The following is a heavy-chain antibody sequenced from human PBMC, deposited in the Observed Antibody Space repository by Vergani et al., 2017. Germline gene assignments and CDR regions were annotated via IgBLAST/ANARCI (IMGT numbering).Heavy chain of an antibody. V-gene: IGHV5-51*01. CDR1: GYSFTSYW. D-gene: IGHD2-2*01. Sequence: EVQLVQSGAEVKKPGESLKISCKGSGYSFTSYWIGWVRQMPGKGLEWMGIIYPGDSDTRYSTSFQGQVTISAAKSISTAYLQWSSLKASDTAMYYCARRCSSTSCYYHDAFDIWGQGTMVTVSS. CDR3: ARRCSSTSCYYHDAFDI. CDR2: IYPGDSDT. J-gene: IGHJ3*02.